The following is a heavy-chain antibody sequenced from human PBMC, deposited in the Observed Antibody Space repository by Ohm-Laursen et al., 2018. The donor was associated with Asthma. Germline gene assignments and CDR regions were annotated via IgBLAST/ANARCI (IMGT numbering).Heavy chain of an antibody. D-gene: IGHD6-19*01. CDR3: ARGSGLYSSGGAY. V-gene: IGHV1-3*01. CDR1: GYTFTSYA. CDR2: INAGNGNT. Sequence: APVKVSCKASGYTFTSYAMHWVRQAPGQRLEWMGWINAGNGNTKYSQKFQGRVTITRDTSASTAYMELSSLRSEDTAVYYCARGSGLYSSGGAYWGQGTLVTVSS. J-gene: IGHJ4*02.